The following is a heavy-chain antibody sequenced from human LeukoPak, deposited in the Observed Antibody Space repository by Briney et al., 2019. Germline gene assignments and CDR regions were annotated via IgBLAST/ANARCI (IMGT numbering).Heavy chain of an antibody. V-gene: IGHV3-15*01. Sequence: GGSLRLSCAASGFTFSNAWMSWVRQAPGKGLEWVGRIKSETDGGTAEYAAPVKGRFTISRDDSKNTLYLQMNSLKTEDTAVYYCAKDRYVSKEWLSTGYFDSWGQGTLVTVSS. CDR1: GFTFSNAW. CDR2: IKSETDGGTA. D-gene: IGHD3-3*01. CDR3: AKDRYVSKEWLSTGYFDS. J-gene: IGHJ4*02.